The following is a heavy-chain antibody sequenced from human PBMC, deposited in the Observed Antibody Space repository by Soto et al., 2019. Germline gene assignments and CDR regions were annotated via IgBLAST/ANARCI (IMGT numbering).Heavy chain of an antibody. J-gene: IGHJ6*02. V-gene: IGHV6-1*01. Sequence: PSQTLSLTFAISGDSVSSNSAAWNWIRQSPSRGLEWLGRTYYRSKWYNDYAVSVKSRITINPDTSKNQFSLQLNSVTPEDTAVYYCARGSAYSSGWANYYYGMDVWGQGTTVTVSS. CDR3: ARGSAYSSGWANYYYGMDV. D-gene: IGHD6-19*01. CDR2: TYYRSKWYN. CDR1: GDSVSSNSAA.